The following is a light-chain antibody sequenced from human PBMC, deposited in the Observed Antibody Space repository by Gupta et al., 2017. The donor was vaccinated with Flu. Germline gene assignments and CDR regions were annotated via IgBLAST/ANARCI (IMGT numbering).Light chain of an antibody. CDR1: QSVSSN. Sequence: PGERATLSCRASQSVSSNLAWYQQKPGQAPRLLIYGASTRATGIPARFSGSGSGTEFTLTISSLQSEDFAVYYCQQYNNWPPLTFGGGTKVEIK. J-gene: IGKJ4*01. V-gene: IGKV3-15*01. CDR3: QQYNNWPPLT. CDR2: GAS.